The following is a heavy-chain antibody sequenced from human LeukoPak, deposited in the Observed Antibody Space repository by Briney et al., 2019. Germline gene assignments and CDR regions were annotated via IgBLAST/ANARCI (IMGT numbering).Heavy chain of an antibody. CDR3: ARGGAVADLYYYYGMDV. Sequence: GASVKVSCKASGGTFSSYAISWVRQAPGQGLEWMGRIIPILGIANYAQKFQGRVTITADKSTSTAYMELSSLRSEDTAVYYCARGGAVADLYYYYGMDVWGQGTTVTVSS. CDR2: IIPILGIA. CDR1: GGTFSSYA. V-gene: IGHV1-69*04. D-gene: IGHD6-19*01. J-gene: IGHJ6*02.